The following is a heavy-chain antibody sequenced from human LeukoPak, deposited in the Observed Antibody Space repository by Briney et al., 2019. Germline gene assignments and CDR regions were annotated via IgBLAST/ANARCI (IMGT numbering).Heavy chain of an antibody. Sequence: SETLSFTCTVSGGSISSSSYYWGWIRQPPGKGLEWIGSIYYSGSTYYNPSLKSRVTISVGTSKNQFSLKLSSVTAADTAVYYCARPGSPPSGWFDPWGQGTLVTVSS. V-gene: IGHV4-39*01. CDR1: GGSISSSSYY. J-gene: IGHJ5*02. CDR3: ARPGSPPSGWFDP. CDR2: IYYSGST. D-gene: IGHD6-19*01.